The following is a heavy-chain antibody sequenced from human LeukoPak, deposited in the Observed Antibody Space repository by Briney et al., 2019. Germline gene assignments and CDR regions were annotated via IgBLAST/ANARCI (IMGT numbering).Heavy chain of an antibody. CDR2: IYYSGTT. D-gene: IGHD3-10*01. CDR1: GVSISSHY. V-gene: IGHV4-59*08. Sequence: SETLSLTCTVSGVSISSHYWGWIRQPPGKGLEWIGYIYYSGTTNYNPSLKSRVTISLDTSKNQFSLKLSSVTAADTAVYYCARHQASSGSPRFDYWGQGTLVTVSS. CDR3: ARHQASSGSPRFDY. J-gene: IGHJ4*02.